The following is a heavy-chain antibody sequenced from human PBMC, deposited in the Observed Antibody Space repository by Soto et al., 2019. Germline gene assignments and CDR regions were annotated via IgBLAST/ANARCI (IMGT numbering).Heavy chain of an antibody. V-gene: IGHV4-31*03. CDR2: IYYSGST. CDR3: AREPYYYGSGTTSPYFDY. D-gene: IGHD3-10*01. J-gene: IGHJ4*02. Sequence: SETLSLTCTVSGGSISSGGYYWSWIRQHPGKGLEWIGYIYYSGSTYYNPSLKSRVTISVDTSKNQFSLKLSSVTAADTAVYYCAREPYYYGSGTTSPYFDYWGQGTLVTVSS. CDR1: GGSISSGGYY.